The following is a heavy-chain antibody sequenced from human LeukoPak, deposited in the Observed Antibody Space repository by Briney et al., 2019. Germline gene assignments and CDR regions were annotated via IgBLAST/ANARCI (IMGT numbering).Heavy chain of an antibody. CDR3: ARSDGRQNYDSYYYYMDV. Sequence: GGSLRLSCAASGFIFSSYSMNWVRQSPGKGLEWVSSITSSSTFIYYADSVKGRFTVSRDNAKNSLYLQMNSLRVEDTAVYYCARSDGRQNYDSYYYYMDVRGKGTTVTVSS. D-gene: IGHD1-7*01. CDR1: GFIFSSYS. V-gene: IGHV3-21*01. CDR2: ITSSSTFI. J-gene: IGHJ6*03.